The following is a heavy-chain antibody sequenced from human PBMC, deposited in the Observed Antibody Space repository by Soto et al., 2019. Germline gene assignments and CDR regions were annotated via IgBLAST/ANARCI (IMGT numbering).Heavy chain of an antibody. V-gene: IGHV1-8*01. J-gene: IGHJ4*02. D-gene: IGHD3-10*01. Sequence: ASVKVSCKASGDTFTTYDINWVRQATGHGLEWMGWINPNSGNIGYAQRFQGRVTMTRDTAIRTAYMEVSSLRSDDTAVYYCASGRASGSYYLLNYWGQGTLGTVSS. CDR3: ASGRASGSYYLLNY. CDR2: INPNSGNI. CDR1: GDTFTTYD.